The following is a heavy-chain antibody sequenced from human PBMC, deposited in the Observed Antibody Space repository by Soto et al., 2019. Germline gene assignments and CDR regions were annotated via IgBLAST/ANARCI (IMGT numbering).Heavy chain of an antibody. CDR2: FDPEDGET. V-gene: IGHV1-24*01. D-gene: IGHD3-10*01. CDR1: GYTLTELS. J-gene: IGHJ3*02. Sequence: ASVKVSCKVSGYTLTELSMHWVRQAPGKGLEWMGGFDPEDGETIYAQKFQGRVTMTEDTSTDTAYMELSSLRSEDTAVYYCATAAHSGSYRPGAFGIWGQGTMVTVSS. CDR3: ATAAHSGSYRPGAFGI.